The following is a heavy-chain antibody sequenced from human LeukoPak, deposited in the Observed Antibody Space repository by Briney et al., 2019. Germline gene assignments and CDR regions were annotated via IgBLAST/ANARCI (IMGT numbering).Heavy chain of an antibody. CDR1: GFTFSSYW. D-gene: IGHD3-3*01. CDR2: IKQDGSEK. J-gene: IGHJ4*02. V-gene: IGHV3-7*01. CDR3: ARSGDDFWSGYYLHYFDY. Sequence: GGSLRLSCAASGFTFSSYWMSWVRQAPGKGLEWVANIKQDGSEKYYVDSVKGRFTISRGNAKNSLYLQMNSLRAEDTAVYYCARSGDDFWSGYYLHYFDYWGQGTLVTVSS.